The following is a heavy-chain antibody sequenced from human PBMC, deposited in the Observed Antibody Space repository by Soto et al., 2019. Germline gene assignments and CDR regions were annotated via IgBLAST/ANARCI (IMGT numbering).Heavy chain of an antibody. Sequence: GALRLSCAASGFSLRDHYMTWIRQAPGKGLELVSYVNPGGDVTNYVESVKGRFTISRDNAQNSMYLHMNSLRAEDTAVDYCTRDPRITDVWGQRPLVTVSS. CDR1: GFSLRDHY. V-gene: IGHV3-11*01. J-gene: IGHJ4*02. CDR3: TRDPRITDV. D-gene: IGHD3-16*01. CDR2: VNPGGDVT.